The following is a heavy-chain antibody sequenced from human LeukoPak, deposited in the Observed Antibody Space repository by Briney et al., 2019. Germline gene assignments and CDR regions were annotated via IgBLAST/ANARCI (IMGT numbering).Heavy chain of an antibody. CDR2: MNPDSGNT. V-gene: IGHV1-8*01. Sequence: ASVKVSCKASGYTFTNYDINWVRQATGQGLEWMGWMNPDSGNTGYAQKFQGRVTMTRNTSISTAYMELSSLRAEDTAVYYCARDTRIQTPGYYYGMDVWGQGTTVTVSS. J-gene: IGHJ6*02. CDR1: GYTFTNYD. CDR3: ARDTRIQTPGYYYGMDV. D-gene: IGHD5-18*01.